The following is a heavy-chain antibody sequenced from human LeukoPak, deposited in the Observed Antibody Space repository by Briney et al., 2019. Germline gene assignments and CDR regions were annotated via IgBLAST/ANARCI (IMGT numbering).Heavy chain of an antibody. J-gene: IGHJ3*02. CDR3: ARDSYDSSVYFSQDAFDI. CDR1: GGTFSSYA. Sequence: SVKVSCKASGGTFSSYAISWVRQAPGQGLEWMGGIIPIFGTANYAQKFQGRVTITTDESTSTAYMELSSLRSEDTAVCYCARDSYDSSVYFSQDAFDIWGQGTMVTVSS. D-gene: IGHD3-22*01. V-gene: IGHV1-69*05. CDR2: IIPIFGTA.